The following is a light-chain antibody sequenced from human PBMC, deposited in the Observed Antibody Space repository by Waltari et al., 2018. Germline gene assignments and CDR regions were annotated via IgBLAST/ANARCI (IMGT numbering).Light chain of an antibody. CDR1: SLRSHY. CDR2: KKN. J-gene: IGLJ2*01. CDR3: HSREPTSNRVL. Sequence: SSELTQDPAVSVALGQTVRLTCQGDSLRSHYPSWYQQKPGQAPILLIYKKNTRPSGIPDRFSGSTSGDSASLTISGAQAEDEAVYYCHSREPTSNRVLFGRGTKLTVL. V-gene: IGLV3-19*01.